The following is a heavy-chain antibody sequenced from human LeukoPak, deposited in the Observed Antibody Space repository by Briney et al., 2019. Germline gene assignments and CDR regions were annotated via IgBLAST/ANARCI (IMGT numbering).Heavy chain of an antibody. CDR1: GGTFSSYA. CDR3: ARVGSGSHQPGDWFDP. D-gene: IGHD1-26*01. Sequence: SVKVSCKASGGTFSSYAISWVRQAPGQGLEWMGGIIPIFGTANYAQKFQGRVTITADESTSTAYMELSSLRSEDTAVYYCARVGSGSHQPGDWFDPWGQGTLVTVSS. CDR2: IIPIFGTA. J-gene: IGHJ5*02. V-gene: IGHV1-69*13.